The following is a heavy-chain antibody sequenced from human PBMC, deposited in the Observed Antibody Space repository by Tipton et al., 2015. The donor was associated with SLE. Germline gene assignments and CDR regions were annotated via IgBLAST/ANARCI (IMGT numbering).Heavy chain of an antibody. CDR1: GGSFSGYY. CDR2: INHSGST. J-gene: IGHJ4*02. Sequence: TLSLTCAVYGGSFSGYYWSWIRQPPGKGLEWIGEINHSGSTNYNPSLKSRVTISVDTSKNQFSLKLSSVTAADTAVYYCAGTTGRGGSYYFDYWGQGTLVTVSS. D-gene: IGHD3-9*01. V-gene: IGHV4-34*01. CDR3: AGTTGRGGSYYFDY.